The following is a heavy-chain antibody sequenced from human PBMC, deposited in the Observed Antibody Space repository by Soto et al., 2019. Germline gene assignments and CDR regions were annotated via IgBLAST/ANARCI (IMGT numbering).Heavy chain of an antibody. CDR2: IYFDGTT. CDR3: ATRTTVTTFDY. CDR1: GASVTRAGSY. D-gene: IGHD4-17*01. V-gene: IGHV4-31*11. Sequence: QVQLQESGPGLVKPSQTLSLTCDVSGASVTRAGSYWGWIRQRPGQGLEWIGYIYFDGTTYYNPSLKRRVIISADTSRNQFSLSLRFLTAADTAVYYCATRTTVTTFDYWGQGTLVTVSS. J-gene: IGHJ4*02.